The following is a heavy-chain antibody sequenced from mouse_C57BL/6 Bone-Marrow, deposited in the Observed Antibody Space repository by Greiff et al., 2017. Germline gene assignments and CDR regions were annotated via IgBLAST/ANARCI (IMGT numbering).Heavy chain of an antibody. CDR3: ARRGTRRYFDV. CDR1: GYTFTNYW. CDR2: IYPGGGYT. J-gene: IGHJ1*03. Sequence: QVQLKQSGAELVRPGTSVKMSCKASGYTFTNYWIGWAKQRPGHGLEWIGDIYPGGGYTNYNEKFKGKATLTADKSSSTAYMQFSSLTSEDSAIYYCARRGTRRYFDVWGTGTTVTFSS. V-gene: IGHV1-63*01. D-gene: IGHD2-14*01.